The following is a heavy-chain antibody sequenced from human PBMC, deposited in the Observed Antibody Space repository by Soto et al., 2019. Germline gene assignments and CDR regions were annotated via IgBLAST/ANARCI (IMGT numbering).Heavy chain of an antibody. J-gene: IGHJ4*02. CDR3: ARVVTNYYDSMGGGYFDY. D-gene: IGHD3-22*01. CDR1: GGSISSGGYY. CDR2: IYYSGST. Sequence: QVQLQESGPGLVKPSQTLSLTCTVSGGSISSGGYYWSWIRQHPGKGLEWIGYIYYSGSTYYNPSLKSRVTISVDTSKNQFSLKLSSVAAADTAVYYCARVVTNYYDSMGGGYFDYWGQGTLVTVSS. V-gene: IGHV4-31*03.